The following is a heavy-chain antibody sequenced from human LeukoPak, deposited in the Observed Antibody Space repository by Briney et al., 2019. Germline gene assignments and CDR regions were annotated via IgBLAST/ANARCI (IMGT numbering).Heavy chain of an antibody. D-gene: IGHD4-17*01. V-gene: IGHV4-39*01. CDR2: IYYSGST. Sequence: SETLSLTCTVSGGSISSSSYYWGWIRQPPGKGLEWIGSIYYSGSTYYNPSLKSRVTISVDTSKNLFSLKLSSVTAADTAVYYCATHYGDPAALGYYYYMYVWGKGTTVTVSS. CDR1: GGSISSSSYY. J-gene: IGHJ6*03. CDR3: ATHYGDPAALGYYYYMYV.